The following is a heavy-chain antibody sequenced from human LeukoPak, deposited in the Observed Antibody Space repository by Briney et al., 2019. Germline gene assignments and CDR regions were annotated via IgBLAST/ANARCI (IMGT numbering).Heavy chain of an antibody. J-gene: IGHJ3*02. CDR1: GFTVSSNY. Sequence: GGSLRLSCAASGFTVSSNYMSWVRQAPGKGLEWVSVIYSGGSTYYADSVKGRFTISRDNSKNTLYLQMNSLRAEDTAVYYCARDAPDFWSGFDAFDIWGQGTMVTVSS. CDR3: ARDAPDFWSGFDAFDI. D-gene: IGHD3-3*01. CDR2: IYSGGST. V-gene: IGHV3-53*01.